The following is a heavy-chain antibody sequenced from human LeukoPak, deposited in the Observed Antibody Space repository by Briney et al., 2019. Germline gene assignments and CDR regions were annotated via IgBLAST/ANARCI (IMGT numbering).Heavy chain of an antibody. J-gene: IGHJ4*02. CDR2: ISYDGSNK. Sequence: GGSLRLSCAASGFTFSSYAMHWVRQAPGKGLEWVAVISYDGSNKYYADSVKGRFTISRDNSKNTLYLQMNSLRAEDTAVYYCAREGGGNDILTGYYELWGQGTLVTVSS. CDR3: AREGGGNDILTGYYEL. D-gene: IGHD3-9*01. V-gene: IGHV3-30-3*01. CDR1: GFTFSSYA.